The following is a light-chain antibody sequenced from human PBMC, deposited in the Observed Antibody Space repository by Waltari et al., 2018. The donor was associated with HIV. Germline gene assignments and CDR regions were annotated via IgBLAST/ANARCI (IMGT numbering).Light chain of an antibody. CDR2: EVT. CDR1: SSDLGGYHY. V-gene: IGLV2-8*01. CDR3: SSFAPTNKFYVL. Sequence: QSTLTQPPSASGSPGQSVTNSCPSTSSDLGGYHYVSWSQHHPGKAPKLIMTEVTKRPSGVPDRFSGSKSGNTASLTVSGLQADDEALYYCSSFAPTNKFYVLFGGGTTLTVL. J-gene: IGLJ2*01.